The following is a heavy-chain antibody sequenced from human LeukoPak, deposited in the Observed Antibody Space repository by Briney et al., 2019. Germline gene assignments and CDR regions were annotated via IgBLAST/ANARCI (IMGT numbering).Heavy chain of an antibody. Sequence: HPGGSLRLSCAAPGSTFSSYAMHWVRQAPGKGLEWVAVISYDGSNKYYADSVKGRFTISRDNPKNTLYLQMNSLRAEDTAVYYCAREAVAATLDYWGQGTLVTVSS. CDR1: GSTFSSYA. CDR3: AREAVAATLDY. D-gene: IGHD6-19*01. CDR2: ISYDGSNK. J-gene: IGHJ4*02. V-gene: IGHV3-30-3*01.